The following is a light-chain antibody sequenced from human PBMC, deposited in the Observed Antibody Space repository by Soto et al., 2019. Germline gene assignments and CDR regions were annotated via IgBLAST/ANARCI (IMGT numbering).Light chain of an antibody. CDR3: QQYNSNRRT. Sequence: IQMTQSPSSLSASVGDRVTITCRASQGSRNDVGWYQQKPGKAPKLLIYKASSLESGVPSRFSGSGYGKELTIKIRRMKPDDFESYYCQQYNSNRRTFGKGTKVDI. CDR2: KAS. CDR1: QGSRND. V-gene: IGKV1-17*01. J-gene: IGKJ1*01.